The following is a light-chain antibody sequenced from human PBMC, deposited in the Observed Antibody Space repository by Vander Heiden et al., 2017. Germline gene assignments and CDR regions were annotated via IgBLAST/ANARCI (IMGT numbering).Light chain of an antibody. CDR2: DAS. Sequence: ASPLSASVGDRVTSTCRASQIIGSWLAWYQQKAGKAPKLLIYDASRLESGVPSRFSGSGSGTEFTLTISSLQPDDFATYYCQQDNRYPWTFGQGTKVEIK. J-gene: IGKJ1*01. CDR3: QQDNRYPWT. V-gene: IGKV1-5*01. CDR1: QIIGSW.